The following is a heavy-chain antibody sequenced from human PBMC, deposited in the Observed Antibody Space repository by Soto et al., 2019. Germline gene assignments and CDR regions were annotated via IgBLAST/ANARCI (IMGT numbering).Heavy chain of an antibody. J-gene: IGHJ4*02. Sequence: EVQLVESGGGLIQPGGSLRLSCAASGFTVYSNYMSWVRQAPGKGLEWVSVIYSGGSTYSADSVKGRFTISRDKSKNTLDRQMNSLRAEDTAVYYCASEYADYVLGYFDYWGQGTLVTVSA. CDR3: ASEYADYVLGYFDY. CDR2: IYSGGST. CDR1: GFTVYSNY. V-gene: IGHV3-53*01. D-gene: IGHD4-17*01.